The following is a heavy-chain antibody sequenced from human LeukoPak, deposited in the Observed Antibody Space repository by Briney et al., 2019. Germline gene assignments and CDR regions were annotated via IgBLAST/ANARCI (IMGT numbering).Heavy chain of an antibody. Sequence: GGSLTLSCAASGFTFSDYAMSWVRQAPGKGLEWVSTASYYVGKQYHADSVRGRFTVSRDNSRNTVSLQMSSLRVEDTGIYYCARAGIGADGAGFLCEYWGQGTLVTVSS. CDR2: ASYYVGKQ. CDR3: ARAGIGADGAGFLCEY. CDR1: GFTFSDYA. V-gene: IGHV3-23*01. J-gene: IGHJ4*02. D-gene: IGHD1-1*01.